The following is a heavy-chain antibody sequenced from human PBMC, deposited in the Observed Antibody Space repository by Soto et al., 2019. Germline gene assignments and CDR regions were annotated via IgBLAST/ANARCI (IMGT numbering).Heavy chain of an antibody. CDR2: INHSGST. CDR3: SRKGTYYYDSSGLYY. CDR1: GGSFSGYY. Sequence: QVQLQQWGAGLLKPSETLSLTCAVYGGSFSGYYWSWIRQPPGKGLEWIGEINHSGSTNYNPSLKSRVTISVDTSKNQFSLKLSSVTAADTAVYYCSRKGTYYYDSSGLYYWGQGTLVTVSS. D-gene: IGHD3-22*01. J-gene: IGHJ4*02. V-gene: IGHV4-34*01.